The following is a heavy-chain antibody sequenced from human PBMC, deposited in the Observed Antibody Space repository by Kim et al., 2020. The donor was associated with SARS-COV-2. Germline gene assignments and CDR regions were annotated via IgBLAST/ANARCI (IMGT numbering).Heavy chain of an antibody. J-gene: IGHJ6*02. CDR3: ASGQLLVGGYYYYCGMDV. D-gene: IGHD2-2*01. Sequence: KGRFTHSRENSKNTLYLQMNSLRAEDTAVYYCASGQLLVGGYYYYCGMDVWGRGTTVTVSS. V-gene: IGHV3-30*07.